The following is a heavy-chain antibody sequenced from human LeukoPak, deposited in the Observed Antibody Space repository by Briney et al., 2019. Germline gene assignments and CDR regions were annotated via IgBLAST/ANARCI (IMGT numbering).Heavy chain of an antibody. Sequence: PGGSLRLSCAASGFTFHDYYMSWIRQAPGKGLEWVSYISSSATTTYYADSVKGRFTISRDNTKKSLYLQLTSLRAEDTAVYYCARANNWNYPYYFVYWGHGTLVTVSS. V-gene: IGHV3-11*01. CDR3: ARANNWNYPYYFVY. CDR2: ISSSATTT. CDR1: GFTFHDYY. D-gene: IGHD1-7*01. J-gene: IGHJ4*01.